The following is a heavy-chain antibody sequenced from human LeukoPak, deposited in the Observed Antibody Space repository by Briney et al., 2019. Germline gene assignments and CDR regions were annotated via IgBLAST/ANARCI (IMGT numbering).Heavy chain of an antibody. CDR3: ARTSSGPNWFDA. CDR1: GGSISSSSYY. J-gene: IGHJ5*02. CDR2: IYYSGST. D-gene: IGHD3-22*01. Sequence: PSETLSLTCTVSGGSISSSSYYWGWIRQPPGKGLEWIGSIYYSGSTYYNPSLKSRVTISVDTSKNQFSLKLSSVTAADTAVYYCARTSSGPNWFDAWGQGTLVTVSS. V-gene: IGHV4-39*01.